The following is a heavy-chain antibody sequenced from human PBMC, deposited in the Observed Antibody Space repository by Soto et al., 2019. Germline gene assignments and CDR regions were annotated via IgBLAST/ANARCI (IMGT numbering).Heavy chain of an antibody. V-gene: IGHV3-74*01. CDR2: ITSDGKSK. CDR1: GFNFTNHW. Sequence: VHLVESGGGLVQPGGSLRLSCAASGFNFTNHWMHWVRQAPGKGLVWVSRITSDGKSKAYAESVKGRFAISRDNAKNAVYLKMNGLTVEDTAVYYCARESGNWSLNWFDPWGQGTLVTVSS. J-gene: IGHJ5*02. CDR3: ARESGNWSLNWFDP. D-gene: IGHD1-20*01.